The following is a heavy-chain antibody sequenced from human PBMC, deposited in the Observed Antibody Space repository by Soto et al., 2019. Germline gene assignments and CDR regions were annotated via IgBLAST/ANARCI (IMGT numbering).Heavy chain of an antibody. V-gene: IGHV3-30*03. CDR3: AGQFIDWKYYYGVDV. CDR2: ISYDGNNK. D-gene: IGHD3-9*01. CDR1: GFTFSIYA. J-gene: IGHJ6*02. Sequence: QVQLVESGGGVVQPGRSLRLSCAASGFTFSIYAIHWVRQAPGKGLEWVAVISYDGNNKYYTDSVKGRFTISRDNSKNTVFLQINSLRAEDTAVYYCAGQFIDWKYYYGVDVWGRGTTVAFCS.